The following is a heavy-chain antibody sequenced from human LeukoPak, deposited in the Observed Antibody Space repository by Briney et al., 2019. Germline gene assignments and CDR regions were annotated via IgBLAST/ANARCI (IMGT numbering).Heavy chain of an antibody. D-gene: IGHD2-15*01. J-gene: IGHJ6*02. CDR3: ARDVVAATQTFSYGMDV. V-gene: IGHV3-33*01. CDR1: GFSFSSFG. Sequence: PGRSLRLSCAASGFSFSSFGIHWVRQAPGKGLEWVAIVWYDGSNKHYADSVKGRFTISRDNSKNTLYPQMNSLRAEDTAVYYCARDVVAATQTFSYGMDVWGQGTTVTVSS. CDR2: VWYDGSNK.